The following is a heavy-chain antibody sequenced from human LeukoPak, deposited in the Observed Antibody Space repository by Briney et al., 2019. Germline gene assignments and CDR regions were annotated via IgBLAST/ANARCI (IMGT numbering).Heavy chain of an antibody. D-gene: IGHD2-21*01. V-gene: IGHV3-48*04. CDR3: ARESYSARFDY. CDR2: ISSGGTII. Sequence: QPGGSLRLSCAASGITFSDYSMNWVRQAPGKGLEWVSFISSGGTIIYYTDSVKGRFTISRDNAKNSLYLQMNSLRAEDTAVYYCARESYSARFDYWGQGTLVIVSS. CDR1: GITFSDYS. J-gene: IGHJ4*02.